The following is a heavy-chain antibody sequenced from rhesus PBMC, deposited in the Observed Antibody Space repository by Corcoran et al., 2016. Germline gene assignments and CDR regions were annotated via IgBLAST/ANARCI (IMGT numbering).Heavy chain of an antibody. V-gene: IGHV4-80*01. CDR1: GGSFSSDW. CDR2: INGNRGST. J-gene: IGHJ4*01. D-gene: IGHD5-24*01. Sequence: QVQLQESGPGLVKTSESLYLTCAVSGGSFSSDWWSWLRQPPGKVLEWIGEINGNRGSTNYNPSRKSRVTISKDASKNQISLKLSSVTAADTAVYYCARVGTVTGWGQGVLVTVSS. CDR3: ARVGTVTG.